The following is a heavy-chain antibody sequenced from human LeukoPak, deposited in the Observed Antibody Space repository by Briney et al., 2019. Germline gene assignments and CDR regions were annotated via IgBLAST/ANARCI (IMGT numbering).Heavy chain of an antibody. J-gene: IGHJ4*02. CDR2: INPNSGGT. CDR3: ARDAVAGMGDY. D-gene: IGHD6-19*01. Sequence: GPSVKVSCKASGYTFTGYYMHWVLQAPGQGLEWMGWINPNSGGTNYAQKFQGRVTMTRDTSISTAYMELSRLRSDDTAVYYCARDAVAGMGDYWGQGTLVTVSS. V-gene: IGHV1-2*02. CDR1: GYTFTGYY.